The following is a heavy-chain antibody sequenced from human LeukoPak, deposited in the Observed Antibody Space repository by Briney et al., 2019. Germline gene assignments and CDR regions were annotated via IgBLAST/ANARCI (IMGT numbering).Heavy chain of an antibody. J-gene: IGHJ5*02. Sequence: ASVKVSCKASGYTFTSYGISWVRQAPGQGLEWVGWISAYNGNTNYAQKLQGRVTMTTDTSTSTAYMELRSLRSDDTAVYYCARVVVRDEPYNWLDPWGQGTLVTVSS. CDR3: ARVVVRDEPYNWLDP. V-gene: IGHV1-18*01. CDR1: GYTFTSYG. CDR2: ISAYNGNT. D-gene: IGHD3-10*01.